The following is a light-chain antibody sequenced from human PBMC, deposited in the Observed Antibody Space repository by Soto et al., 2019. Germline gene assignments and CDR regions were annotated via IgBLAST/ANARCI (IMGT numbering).Light chain of an antibody. J-gene: IGKJ1*01. CDR3: QQRAKWPRT. V-gene: IGKV3-11*01. Sequence: EIVLTQSPATLSLSPGERATLSCWASQSVSNSLAWFQQRPGQAPRLLIYGASDRATGIPARLSGTGSGTDFTLTISSLEPEDFAVYYCQQRAKWPRTFGQGTKVEIK. CDR1: QSVSNS. CDR2: GAS.